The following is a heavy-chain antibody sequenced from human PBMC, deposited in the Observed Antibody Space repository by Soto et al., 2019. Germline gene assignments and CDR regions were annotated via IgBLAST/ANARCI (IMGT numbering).Heavy chain of an antibody. J-gene: IGHJ6*03. CDR1: GYSFTSYW. CDR3: ASGILGQQDYMDV. V-gene: IGHV5-51*01. Sequence: PGESLKISCKGSGYSFTSYWIGWVRQMPGKVLDWMGIIYPGDSYTGXXPSFQGRXXISAYKSISPXYLQWXSLKASDTAXYYCASGILGQQDYMDVWGKGTTVTXSS. CDR2: IYPGDSYT. D-gene: IGHD6-13*01.